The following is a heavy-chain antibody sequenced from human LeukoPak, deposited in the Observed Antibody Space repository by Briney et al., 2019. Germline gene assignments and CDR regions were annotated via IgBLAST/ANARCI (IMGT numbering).Heavy chain of an antibody. D-gene: IGHD6-25*01. J-gene: IGHJ3*02. CDR3: ASISSGVGIDAFDI. CDR1: GGSISSYY. Sequence: PSETLSLTCTVSGGSISSYYWSWIRQPAGKGLEWIGRIYTSGSTNYNPSLKSRVTMSVDTSKNQFSLKLSSVTAADTAVYYCASISSGVGIDAFDIWGQGTMVTVSS. V-gene: IGHV4-4*07. CDR2: IYTSGST.